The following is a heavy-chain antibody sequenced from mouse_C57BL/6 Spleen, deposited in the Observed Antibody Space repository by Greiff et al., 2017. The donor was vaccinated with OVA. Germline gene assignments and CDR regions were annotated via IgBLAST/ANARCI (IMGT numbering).Heavy chain of an antibody. Sequence: LVESGAELVRPGASVTLSCKASGYTFTDYEMHWVKQTPVHGLEWIGAIDPETGGTAYNQKFKGKAILTADKSSSTAYMELRSLTSEDSAVYYCTRDYYGSRLFDYWGQGTTLTVSS. CDR2: IDPETGGT. V-gene: IGHV1-15*01. J-gene: IGHJ2*01. D-gene: IGHD1-1*01. CDR1: GYTFTDYE. CDR3: TRDYYGSRLFDY.